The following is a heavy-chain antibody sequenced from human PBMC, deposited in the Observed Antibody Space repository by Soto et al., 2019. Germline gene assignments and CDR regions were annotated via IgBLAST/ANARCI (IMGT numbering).Heavy chain of an antibody. CDR1: GYSFTSYD. CDR3: ARGRGWRDY. Sequence: QVQLVQSGAEVKKPGASVKVSCRASGYSFTSYDINRVRQATGQGLEWMGWMDPKTGNTDYGQKFQGRVTMTRNTSISTAYMELSSLTSEDTAVYYCARGRGWRDYWGQGTLVTVSS. J-gene: IGHJ4*02. V-gene: IGHV1-8*01. CDR2: MDPKTGNT. D-gene: IGHD6-19*01.